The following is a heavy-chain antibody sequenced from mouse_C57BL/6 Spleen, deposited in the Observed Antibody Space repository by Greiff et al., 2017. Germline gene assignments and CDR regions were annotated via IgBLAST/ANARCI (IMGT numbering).Heavy chain of an antibody. J-gene: IGHJ4*01. CDR3: ASKNAHYAMDY. CDR1: GYTFTSYG. Sequence: QVQLQQSGAELVRPGASVKLSCKASGYTFTSYGMSWVKQRTGQGLEWIGDIYPRSGNTNYNEKFKGKATLTAGKSSSTAYMELRSLTSEDSAVCLCASKNAHYAMDYWGQGTSVTVSS. CDR2: IYPRSGNT. V-gene: IGHV1-81*01.